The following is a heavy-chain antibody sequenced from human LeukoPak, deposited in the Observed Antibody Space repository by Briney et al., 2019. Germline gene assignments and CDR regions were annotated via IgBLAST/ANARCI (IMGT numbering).Heavy chain of an antibody. CDR1: GGSISSYY. CDR2: IYYSGST. Sequence: PSETLSLTCTVSGGSISSYYWSWIRQPPGKGLEWIGYIYYSGSTNYSPSLKSRVTISVDTSKNQFSLKLSSVTAADTAVYYCAGHTMIVDYFDYWGQGTLVTVSS. J-gene: IGHJ4*02. D-gene: IGHD3-22*01. V-gene: IGHV4-59*01. CDR3: AGHTMIVDYFDY.